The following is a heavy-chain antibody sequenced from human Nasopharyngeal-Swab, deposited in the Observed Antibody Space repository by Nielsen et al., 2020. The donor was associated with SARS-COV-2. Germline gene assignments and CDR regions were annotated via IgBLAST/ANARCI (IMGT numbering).Heavy chain of an antibody. D-gene: IGHD2-2*01. J-gene: IGHJ4*01. V-gene: IGHV3-15*01. Sequence: WISQPPGKGLEWVGRIKSKTEGGTTDYAAPVKGRITISREDSKNTQYLQMNSLNSEDTAVYYFTTDLMYCSSTSCYSFDYWGQGTLVTVSS. CDR3: TTDLMYCSSTSCYSFDY. CDR2: IKSKTEGGTT.